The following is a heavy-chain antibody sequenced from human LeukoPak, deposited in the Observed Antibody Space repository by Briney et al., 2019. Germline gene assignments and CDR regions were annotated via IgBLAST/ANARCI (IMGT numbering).Heavy chain of an antibody. J-gene: IGHJ6*02. V-gene: IGHV1-8*01. CDR3: ARSGSILATMKARGYYYYGMDV. CDR1: GYTFTSYD. Sequence: ASVKVSCKASGYTFTSYDINWVRQATGQGLEWMGWMNPNSGNTGYAQKFQGRVTMTRNTSISTAYMELSSLRSEDTAVYYCARSGSILATMKARGYYYYGMDVWGQGTTVTVSS. CDR2: MNPNSGNT. D-gene: IGHD5-12*01.